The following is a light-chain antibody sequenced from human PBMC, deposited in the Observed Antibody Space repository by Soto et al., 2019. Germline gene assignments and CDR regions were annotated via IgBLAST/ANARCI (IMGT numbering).Light chain of an antibody. J-gene: IGKJ1*01. Sequence: EIVLTQSPGTLSLSPGEGATLSCRASQSVSTNFFAWYQQKPGQAPRLLIYSASTRATGIPDRFSGSGSGTDFTLTISRLEPEDFAVYYCQQYGRTSWTFGQGTKVDIK. CDR3: QQYGRTSWT. CDR1: QSVSTNF. CDR2: SAS. V-gene: IGKV3-20*01.